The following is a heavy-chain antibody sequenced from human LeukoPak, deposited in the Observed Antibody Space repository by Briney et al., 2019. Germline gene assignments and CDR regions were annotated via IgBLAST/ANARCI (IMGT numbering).Heavy chain of an antibody. Sequence: ASVKVSCKTSGYRFITFGINWVRQAPGQGLEWMGWINPYNGNRYYAKKFQGRFNMTTDTSTSTVYLELQTLTSDDTAIYYCARADTAMVTLGTFDYWGQGTLVTVSS. CDR2: INPYNGNR. CDR3: ARADTAMVTLGTFDY. CDR1: GYRFITFG. J-gene: IGHJ4*02. V-gene: IGHV1-18*01. D-gene: IGHD5-18*01.